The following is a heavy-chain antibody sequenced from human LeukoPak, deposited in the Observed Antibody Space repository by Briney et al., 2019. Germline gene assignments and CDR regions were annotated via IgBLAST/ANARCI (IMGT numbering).Heavy chain of an antibody. CDR1: GSTFSSYS. Sequence: PGGSLRLSCAASGSTFSSYSMNWVRQAPGKGLEWVSSISSSSSYIYYADSVKGRFTISRDNAKNSLYLQMNSLRAKDTAVYYCARAAAGTRLTFDYWGQGTLVTVSS. J-gene: IGHJ4*02. D-gene: IGHD6-13*01. CDR3: ARAAAGTRLTFDY. CDR2: ISSSSSYI. V-gene: IGHV3-21*01.